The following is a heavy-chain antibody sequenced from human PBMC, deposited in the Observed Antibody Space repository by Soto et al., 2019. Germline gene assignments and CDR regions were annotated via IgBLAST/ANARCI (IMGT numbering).Heavy chain of an antibody. D-gene: IGHD1-26*01. V-gene: IGHV3-21*01. CDR1: GFTFSSYS. Sequence: GGSLRLSCAASGFTFSSYSMNWVRQAPGKGLEWVSSISSSSSYIYYADSVKGRFTISRDNAKNSLYLQMNSLRAEDAAVYYCARDIVGATIDYWGQGTLVTVSS. J-gene: IGHJ4*02. CDR3: ARDIVGATIDY. CDR2: ISSSSSYI.